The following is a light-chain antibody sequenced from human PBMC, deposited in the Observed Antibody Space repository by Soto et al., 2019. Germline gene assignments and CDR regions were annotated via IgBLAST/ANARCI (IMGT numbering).Light chain of an antibody. CDR2: AAS. V-gene: IGKV1-39*01. J-gene: IGKJ5*01. Sequence: DIQMTQSPSSLSASVGDRVTITCRASQSISSYLNWYQQKPGKAPKLLIYAASSLQSGVPSRFSGSGSVTDFTLTISSLQPEDFATYYCQQSYSTPLTLGQGTRREIK. CDR1: QSISSY. CDR3: QQSYSTPLT.